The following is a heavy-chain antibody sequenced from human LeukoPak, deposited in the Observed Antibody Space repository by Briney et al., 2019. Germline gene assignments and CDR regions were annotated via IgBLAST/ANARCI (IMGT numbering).Heavy chain of an antibody. CDR1: VFTCSSYA. Sequence: QPGGSLRLSCAASVFTCSSYAMSVVRQAPGRVLEWVSVISGSGGSTYYADSVKGRFTISRDNSKNTLYLQMNSLRAEDTAVYYCAKDLTTVVTPFDYWGQGTLVTVSS. J-gene: IGHJ4*02. D-gene: IGHD4-23*01. V-gene: IGHV3-23*01. CDR2: ISGSGGST. CDR3: AKDLTTVVTPFDY.